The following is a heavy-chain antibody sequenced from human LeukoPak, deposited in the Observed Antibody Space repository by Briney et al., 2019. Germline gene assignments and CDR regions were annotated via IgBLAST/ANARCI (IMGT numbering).Heavy chain of an antibody. D-gene: IGHD3-10*01. Sequence: PSETLSLTCTVSGGSISSSSYYWRWIRQPPGKGLEWIGSIYYSGSTYYNPSLKSRVTISVDTSKNQFSLKLSSVTAADTAVSYCASGIRGVIVYWGQGTLVTVSS. CDR3: ASGIRGVIVY. CDR1: GGSISSSSYY. CDR2: IYYSGST. J-gene: IGHJ4*02. V-gene: IGHV4-39*07.